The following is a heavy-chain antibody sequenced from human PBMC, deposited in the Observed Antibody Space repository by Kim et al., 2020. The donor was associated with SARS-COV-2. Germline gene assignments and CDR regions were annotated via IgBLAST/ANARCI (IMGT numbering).Heavy chain of an antibody. D-gene: IGHD2-2*03. CDR3: ATAGYCSSTSCYRGLDY. V-gene: IGHV3-23*01. Sequence: VKGRFTSSRDNSKTTLYLQMNSLRAEDTAVYYCATAGYCSSTSCYRGLDYWGQGTLVTVSS. J-gene: IGHJ4*02.